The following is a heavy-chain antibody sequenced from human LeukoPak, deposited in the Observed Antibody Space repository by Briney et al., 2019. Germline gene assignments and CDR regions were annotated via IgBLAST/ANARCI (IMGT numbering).Heavy chain of an antibody. V-gene: IGHV3-30*02. Sequence: GGSLRLSCAASGFTFSSYGMHWVRQAPGKGLEWVAFIRYDGSNKYYADSVKGRFTISRDNSKNTLYLQMNGLRAEDTAVYYCAKDAAAAIGGVFDPWGQGTLVTVSS. J-gene: IGHJ5*02. CDR2: IRYDGSNK. CDR1: GFTFSSYG. CDR3: AKDAAAAIGGVFDP. D-gene: IGHD5-24*01.